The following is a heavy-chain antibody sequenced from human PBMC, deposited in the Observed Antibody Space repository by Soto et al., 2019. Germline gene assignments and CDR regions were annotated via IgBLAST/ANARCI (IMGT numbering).Heavy chain of an antibody. CDR2: IYYSGST. CDR1: GGSIGSYC. V-gene: IGHV4-59*08. J-gene: IGHJ4*02. Sequence: SETLSLTCSVSGGSIGSYCWSWIRQPPGKGLEWIGYIYYSGSTNYNPSLKSRVTISVDTSKNQFSLKLSSVTAADTAVYYCERVGWRQIAYWGQRTLVIVSA. CDR3: ERVGWRQIAY. D-gene: IGHD3-3*01.